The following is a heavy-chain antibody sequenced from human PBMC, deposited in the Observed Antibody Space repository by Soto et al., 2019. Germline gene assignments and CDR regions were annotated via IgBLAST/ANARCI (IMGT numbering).Heavy chain of an antibody. CDR3: ARDPVGATAPPFDY. J-gene: IGHJ4*02. CDR1: GGSISSSNW. D-gene: IGHD1-26*01. CDR2: IYHSGST. Sequence: SETLSLTCAVSGGSISSSNWWSWVRQPPGKGLEWIGEIYHSGSTNYNPSLKSRVTISVDKSKNQFSLKLSSVTAADTAVYYCARDPVGATAPPFDYWGQGTLVTVSS. V-gene: IGHV4-4*02.